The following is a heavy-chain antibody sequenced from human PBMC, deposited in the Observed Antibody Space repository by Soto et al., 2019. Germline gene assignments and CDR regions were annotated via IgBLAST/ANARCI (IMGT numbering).Heavy chain of an antibody. J-gene: IGHJ5*02. CDR1: GGSVSSGSYY. Sequence: PSETLSLTCTVSGGSVSSGSYYWGWIRQPPGKGLEWIGSIYYSGSTYYNPSLKSRVTISVDTSKNQFSLKLSSVTAADTAVYYCARHAVVVVAAPYGPWGQGTLVTVSS. V-gene: IGHV4-39*01. D-gene: IGHD2-15*01. CDR2: IYYSGST. CDR3: ARHAVVVVAAPYGP.